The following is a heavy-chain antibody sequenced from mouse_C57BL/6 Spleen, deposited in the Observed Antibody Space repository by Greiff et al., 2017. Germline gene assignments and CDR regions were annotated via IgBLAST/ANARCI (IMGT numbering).Heavy chain of an antibody. CDR3: ARGSPFGDAMDY. Sequence: EVNVVESGGGLVKPGGSLKLSCAASGFTFSDYGMHWVRQAPEKGLEWVAYISSGSSTIYYADTVKGRFTISRDNAKNTLFLQMTSLRSEDTAMYYCARGSPFGDAMDYWGQGTSVTVSS. V-gene: IGHV5-17*01. CDR1: GFTFSDYG. CDR2: ISSGSSTI. D-gene: IGHD1-1*02. J-gene: IGHJ4*01.